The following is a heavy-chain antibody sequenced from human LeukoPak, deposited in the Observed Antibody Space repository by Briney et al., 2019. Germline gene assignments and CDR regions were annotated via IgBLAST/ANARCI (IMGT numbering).Heavy chain of an antibody. CDR1: GGSISRYY. V-gene: IGHV4-59*01. CDR3: ARVGGPPLNMDV. CDR2: IYYSGST. Sequence: SETLSLTCTVSGGSISRYYWSWIRQPPGKGLEWIGYIYYSGSTNYNPSLKSRVTISVDTSKNQFSLKLSSVTAADTAVYYCARVGGPPLNMDVWGKGTTVTISS. J-gene: IGHJ6*03.